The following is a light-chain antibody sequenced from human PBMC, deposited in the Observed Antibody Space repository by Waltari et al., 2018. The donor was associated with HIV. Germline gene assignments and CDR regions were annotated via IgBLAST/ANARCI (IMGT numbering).Light chain of an antibody. CDR3: QQSYGTPLT. J-gene: IGKJ4*01. V-gene: IGKV1-39*01. CDR1: QTISNS. Sequence: DIRMTQSPSSLSDSIGDRVTITCRASQTISNSLNWYQQTPGQAPKLLIYTASRLQSGVPSRFSGSSSGTDFTLTISSLQPDDFATYYCQQSYGTPLTFGGGTRVELK. CDR2: TAS.